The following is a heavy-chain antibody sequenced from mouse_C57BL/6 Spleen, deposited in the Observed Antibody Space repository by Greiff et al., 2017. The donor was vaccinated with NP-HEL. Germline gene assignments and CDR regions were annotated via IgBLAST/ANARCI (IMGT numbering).Heavy chain of an antibody. D-gene: IGHD1-1*01. J-gene: IGHJ2*01. V-gene: IGHV1-15*01. Sequence: VQLQQSGAELVRPGASVTLSCKASGYTFTDYEMHWVKQTPVHGLEWIGAIDPETGGTAYNQKFKGKAILTADKSSSTAYMELRSLTSEDSAVYYCTRDRGYYYGSSSHFDYWGQGTTLTVSS. CDR1: GYTFTDYE. CDR3: TRDRGYYYGSSSHFDY. CDR2: IDPETGGT.